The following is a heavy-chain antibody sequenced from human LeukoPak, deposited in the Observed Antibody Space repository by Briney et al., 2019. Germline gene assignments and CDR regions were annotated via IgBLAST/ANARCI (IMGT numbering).Heavy chain of an antibody. J-gene: IGHJ4*02. V-gene: IGHV4-59*11. D-gene: IGHD3-22*01. CDR1: GGSITSHF. CDR3: ARGSFYYDSSGFDY. Sequence: SETLSLTCTVSGGSITSHFWSWIRQPPGKGLEWIGYIFYSGSTKYNPSLKSRVTISVDTSKNQFSLKLSSVTAADTAVYYCARGSFYYDSSGFDYWGQGTLVTVSS. CDR2: IFYSGST.